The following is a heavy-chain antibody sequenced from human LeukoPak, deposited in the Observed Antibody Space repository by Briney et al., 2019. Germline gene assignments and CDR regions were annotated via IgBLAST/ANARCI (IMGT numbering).Heavy chain of an antibody. J-gene: IGHJ5*02. D-gene: IGHD6-19*01. CDR1: GYTFTTYD. Sequence: ASVKLSCTASGYTFTTYDINWVRQATGQGLEWLGWMNPNSGNTGYTQKFQGRVTMTRNTSISTAYMELSSLRSEDTAVYYCARGRGSGHKENWFDPWGQGTLVTVS. CDR2: MNPNSGNT. CDR3: ARGRGSGHKENWFDP. V-gene: IGHV1-8*01.